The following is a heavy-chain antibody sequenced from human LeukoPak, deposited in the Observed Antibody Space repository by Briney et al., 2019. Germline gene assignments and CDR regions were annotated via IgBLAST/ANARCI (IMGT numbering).Heavy chain of an antibody. CDR3: ARHPGKVTNDWYFDL. J-gene: IGHJ2*01. V-gene: IGHV1-2*02. CDR2: ISPNSGGT. D-gene: IGHD4-23*01. CDR1: GYTFTGYY. Sequence: ASVKVSCKASGYTFTGYYLHWVRQAPGQGLESMGWISPNSGGTHYAQKFQGRVTMTRDTSISTAYMEVTSLTSDDTAVYYCARHPGKVTNDWYFDLWGRGTLVTVSS.